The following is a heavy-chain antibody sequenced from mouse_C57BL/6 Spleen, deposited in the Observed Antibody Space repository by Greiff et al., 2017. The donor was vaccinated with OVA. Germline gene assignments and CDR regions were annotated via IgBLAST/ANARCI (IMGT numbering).Heavy chain of an antibody. D-gene: IGHD1-1*01. V-gene: IGHV14-1*01. J-gene: IGHJ4*01. Sequence: VQLQQSGAELVRPGASVKLSCTASGFNIKDYYMHWVKQRPEQGLEWIGRIDPEDGDTEYAPKFQGKATMTADTSSNTAYLQLSSLTSEDTAVYYCTTGDGSSYDYAMDYWGQGTSVTVSS. CDR2: IDPEDGDT. CDR3: TTGDGSSYDYAMDY. CDR1: GFNIKDYY.